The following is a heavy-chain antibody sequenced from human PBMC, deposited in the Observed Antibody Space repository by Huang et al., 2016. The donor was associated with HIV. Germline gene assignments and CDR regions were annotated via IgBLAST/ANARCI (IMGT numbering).Heavy chain of an antibody. CDR2: IRGRDNTT. V-gene: IGHV3-23*01. Sequence: EVKLLESGGGLVQPGGSLRLSCAASGFSFSSCTMTWVRQAPGKGLEWDSSIRGRDNTTFYADSVKGRFTISRDNSKNTLYLQMKSLRVDDTAVYYCAKDRVAGTGHCFDPWGQGTLVTVSS. J-gene: IGHJ5*02. CDR3: AKDRVAGTGHCFDP. D-gene: IGHD6-19*01. CDR1: GFSFSSCT.